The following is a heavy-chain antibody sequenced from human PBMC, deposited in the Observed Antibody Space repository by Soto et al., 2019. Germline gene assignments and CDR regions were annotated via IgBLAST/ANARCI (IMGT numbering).Heavy chain of an antibody. Sequence: EVQLLEFGGGLVRPGGSLRLSCAASGFIFSSYAMHWVRQAPGKGLEWVSGISGHGGDIYYADSVKGRFTISRHTATSTLYLQMDSLRADDTAVYYCAREDGGGPFDFWGQGTLVTVSS. CDR1: GFIFSSYA. V-gene: IGHV3-23*01. CDR3: AREDGGGPFDF. CDR2: ISGHGGDI. J-gene: IGHJ4*02. D-gene: IGHD2-15*01.